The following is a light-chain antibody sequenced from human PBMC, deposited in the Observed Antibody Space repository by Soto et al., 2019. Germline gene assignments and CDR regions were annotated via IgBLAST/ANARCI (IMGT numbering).Light chain of an antibody. CDR1: QGISSY. Sequence: DIQLTQSPSFLSASVGDRVTITCRASQGISSYLAWYQQKPGKAPKLLIYAASTLQSGVPSRFSGSGSGTEFTLTISSLQPEDFATYYCQQLNSCFGPGTKVYIK. V-gene: IGKV1-9*01. CDR2: AAS. CDR3: QQLNSC. J-gene: IGKJ3*01.